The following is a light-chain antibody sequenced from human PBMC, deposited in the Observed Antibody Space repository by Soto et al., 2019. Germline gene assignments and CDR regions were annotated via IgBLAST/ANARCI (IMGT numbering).Light chain of an antibody. CDR3: QHYNNWPPWT. CDR1: QSVSNN. V-gene: IGKV3-15*01. Sequence: EIVMTQSPATLSVSPGERATLSCRASQSVSNNLAWYQQKPGQAPRLLIYRASTRATGIPARFSGSGSGTDFPLTISSLQSEDFAVYYCQHYNNWPPWTFGQGTKVEIK. CDR2: RAS. J-gene: IGKJ1*01.